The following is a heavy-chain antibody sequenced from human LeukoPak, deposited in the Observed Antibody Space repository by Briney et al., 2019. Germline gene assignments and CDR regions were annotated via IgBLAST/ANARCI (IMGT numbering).Heavy chain of an antibody. D-gene: IGHD2-2*01. V-gene: IGHV5-51*01. CDR1: GSSFTSYW. J-gene: IGHJ5*02. Sequence: GESLKISCKGSGSSFTSYWIGWVRQMPAKGLGWMGIIYPGDSDTRYSPSFQDQVTIYAEKSISTAYLQWSRLKASDPAMYYCARQFYGSTSPNWFDPWGQGTLVTVSS. CDR3: ARQFYGSTSPNWFDP. CDR2: IYPGDSDT.